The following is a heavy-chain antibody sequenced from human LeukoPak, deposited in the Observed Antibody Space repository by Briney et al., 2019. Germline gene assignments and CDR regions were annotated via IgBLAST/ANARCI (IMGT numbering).Heavy chain of an antibody. Sequence: GGSLRLSCAASGFTFSDYAMTWVRQAPGKGLEWVSAISGSSGITYYANSVKGRFTISRENSKNTLFLQINSLRAEDTALYYWGKVHTRTAVAGLFDNWGEGTLVTVSS. D-gene: IGHD6-19*01. CDR2: ISGSSGIT. CDR1: GFTFSDYA. V-gene: IGHV3-23*01. CDR3: GKVHTRTAVAGLFDN. J-gene: IGHJ4*02.